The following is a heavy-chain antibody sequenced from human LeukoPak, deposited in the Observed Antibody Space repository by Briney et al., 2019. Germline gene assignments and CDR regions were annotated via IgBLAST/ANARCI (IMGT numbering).Heavy chain of an antibody. CDR1: GGSISSSSYY. V-gene: IGHV4-39*07. J-gene: IGHJ4*02. Sequence: PSETLSLTCTVSGGSISSSSYYWGWIRQPPGMGLEWIGSIYYSGSTYYNPSLKSRVTISVDTSKNQFSLKLSSVTAADTAVYYCARARAVAGYFDYWGQGTLVTVSS. CDR3: ARARAVAGYFDY. CDR2: IYYSGST. D-gene: IGHD6-19*01.